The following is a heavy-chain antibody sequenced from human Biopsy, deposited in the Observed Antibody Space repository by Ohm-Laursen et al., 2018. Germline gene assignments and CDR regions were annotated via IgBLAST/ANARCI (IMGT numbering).Heavy chain of an antibody. CDR3: ARDGDFGGFCTKGVCSGTLDM. J-gene: IGHJ3*02. CDR1: GDSVTKYY. V-gene: IGHV4-4*08. CDR2: ISNSGTT. D-gene: IGHD2-8*01. Sequence: SETLSLTCTVSGDSVTKYYWSWIRQPPGKGLQWIGSISNSGTTKSSPSLKSRVNISLHTSKNHLSLKLTSVTAADTAVYYCARDGDFGGFCTKGVCSGTLDMRGQGTMVAVSS.